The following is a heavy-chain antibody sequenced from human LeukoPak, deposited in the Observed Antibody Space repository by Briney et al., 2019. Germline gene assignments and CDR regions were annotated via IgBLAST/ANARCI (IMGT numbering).Heavy chain of an antibody. Sequence: SETLSLTCSVSRGSFNKDYWSWIRQPPGKGLEWIGEINHSGSTNYNPSLKSRVTISVDTSKNQFSLKLSSVTAADTAVYYCARNYGDYGERPQNYYYYYMDVWGKGTTVTVSS. D-gene: IGHD4-17*01. CDR2: INHSGST. V-gene: IGHV4-34*01. CDR1: RGSFNKDY. CDR3: ARNYGDYGERPQNYYYYYMDV. J-gene: IGHJ6*03.